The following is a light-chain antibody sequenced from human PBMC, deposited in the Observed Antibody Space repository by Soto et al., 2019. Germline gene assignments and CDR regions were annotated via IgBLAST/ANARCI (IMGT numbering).Light chain of an antibody. Sequence: EVMLTQSQVTLYVSPGERATLSCRASQSVSNDLAWYQQKPGQGPRLLVYRASTRTLGIPARFSGSESGTEFTLTISSLQSEDFAVYYCQQRNSWQVTFGQGTRLEIK. J-gene: IGKJ5*01. CDR3: QQRNSWQVT. V-gene: IGKV3-15*01. CDR2: RAS. CDR1: QSVSND.